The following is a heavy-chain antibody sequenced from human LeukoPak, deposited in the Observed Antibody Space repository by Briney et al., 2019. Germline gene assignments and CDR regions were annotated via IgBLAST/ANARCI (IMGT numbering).Heavy chain of an antibody. Sequence: PGGSLRLSCAASGFTFSSYSMNWVRQAPGKGLEWVSSISSSSSYIYYADSVKGRFTISRDNAKNSLYLQMNRLRDEDTAVYYCATIAGARSRWYAGYDYWGQGNLVTVSS. CDR1: GFTFSSYS. J-gene: IGHJ4*02. V-gene: IGHV3-21*01. D-gene: IGHD6-25*01. CDR2: ISSSSSYI. CDR3: ATIAGARSRWYAGYDY.